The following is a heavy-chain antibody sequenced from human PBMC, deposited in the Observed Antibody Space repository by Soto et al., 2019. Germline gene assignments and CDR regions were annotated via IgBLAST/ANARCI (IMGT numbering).Heavy chain of an antibody. CDR3: ATSPLYYDILTGYYGPHYYYYGMDV. Sequence: GASVKVSCKASGYTFTSYAMHWVRQAPGQRLEWMGGINAGNGNTKYSQKFQGRVTITRDTSASTAYMELSSLRSEDTAVYYCATSPLYYDILTGYYGPHYYYYGMDVWGQGTTVTVSS. D-gene: IGHD3-9*01. V-gene: IGHV1-3*01. CDR2: INAGNGNT. J-gene: IGHJ6*02. CDR1: GYTFTSYA.